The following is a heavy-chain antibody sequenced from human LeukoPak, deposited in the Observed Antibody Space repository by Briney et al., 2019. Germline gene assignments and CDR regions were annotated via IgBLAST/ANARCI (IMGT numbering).Heavy chain of an antibody. D-gene: IGHD2-21*02. CDR1: GGSISSGGYC. V-gene: IGHV4-31*03. J-gene: IGHJ5*02. Sequence: SETLSLTCTVSGGSISSGGYCWSWIRQQPGKGLESIAYMYHNGRPYYNPSLQSRVTISVDTSKNQFSLKLSSVTAADTAIYYCARVGWVTSFVVSWGQGTQVTVSS. CDR3: ARVGWVTSFVVS. CDR2: MYHNGRP.